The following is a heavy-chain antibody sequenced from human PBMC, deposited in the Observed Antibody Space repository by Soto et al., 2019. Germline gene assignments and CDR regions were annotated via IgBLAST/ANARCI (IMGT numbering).Heavy chain of an antibody. CDR2: IRQDGSEK. Sequence: PGGSLRLSCVGSGFNFSRNWMTWVRQAPGKGLEWVGNIRQDGSEKNYVDSVKGRFTISRDNAKNSLYLQMNSLRAEDTAVYYWAREIVVARGASYFDYWGPGTLVTVSS. CDR1: GFNFSRNW. V-gene: IGHV3-7*04. D-gene: IGHD2-2*01. CDR3: AREIVVARGASYFDY. J-gene: IGHJ4*02.